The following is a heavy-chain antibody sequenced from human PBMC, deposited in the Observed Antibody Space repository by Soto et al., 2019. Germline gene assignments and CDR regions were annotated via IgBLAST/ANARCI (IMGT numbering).Heavy chain of an antibody. D-gene: IGHD1-26*01. CDR1: GYTFTSQN. CDR3: ISTLGARFDY. CDR2: INPSIGTT. Sequence: ASVKVSCKASGYTFTSQNMHWVRQAPGQGLEWMGVINPSIGTTTYAQKFQGRVTMTSDTPTSSVYMEVSSLRSEDTAVYYCISTLGARFDYWGQGTLVTV. V-gene: IGHV1-46*03. J-gene: IGHJ4*02.